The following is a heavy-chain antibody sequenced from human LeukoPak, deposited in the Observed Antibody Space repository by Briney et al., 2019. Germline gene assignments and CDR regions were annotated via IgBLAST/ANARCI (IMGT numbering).Heavy chain of an antibody. CDR3: ARRGGSSSRRSPIDY. V-gene: IGHV3-7*01. CDR1: GFTFSDYW. J-gene: IGHJ4*02. Sequence: GGTLRLSCTASGFTFSDYWMTWVRQAPGKGPEWVANIKQDGSQRYYVDSVRGRFTISRDNAKNSLFLQMNGLRAEDTAVYYCARRGGSSSRRSPIDYWGQGTLVTVSS. CDR2: IKQDGSQR. D-gene: IGHD6-6*01.